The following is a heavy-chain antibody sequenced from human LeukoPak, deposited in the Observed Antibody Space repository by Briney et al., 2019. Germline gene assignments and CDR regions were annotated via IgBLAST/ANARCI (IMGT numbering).Heavy chain of an antibody. CDR2: ISWNSGSI. J-gene: IGHJ4*02. V-gene: IGHV3-9*01. CDR1: GFTFDDYA. Sequence: PGRSLRLSCAASGFTFDDYAKHWVRQAPGKGLEWVSGISWNSGSIGCADSVKGRFTISRDNAKNSLYLQMNSLRAEDTAVYYCAKDLGYSSSWYDYWGQGTLVTVSS. CDR3: AKDLGYSSSWYDY. D-gene: IGHD6-13*01.